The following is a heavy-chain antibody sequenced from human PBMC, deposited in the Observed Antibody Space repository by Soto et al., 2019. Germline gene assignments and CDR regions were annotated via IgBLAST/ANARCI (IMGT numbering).Heavy chain of an antibody. J-gene: IGHJ3*02. Sequence: PGGPLRLSCAASGFTFSSYEMNWVRQAPGKGLEWVSYISSSGGTIYHAESVKGRFTISRDNAKNSLYLQMNSLRAEDTAVYYCARGPVIVYSGSPEAAFDIWGQGTMVTVSS. D-gene: IGHD1-26*01. CDR2: ISSSGGTI. V-gene: IGHV3-48*03. CDR1: GFTFSSYE. CDR3: ARGPVIVYSGSPEAAFDI.